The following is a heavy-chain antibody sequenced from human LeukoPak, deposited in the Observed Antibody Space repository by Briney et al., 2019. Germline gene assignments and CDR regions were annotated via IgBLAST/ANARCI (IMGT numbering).Heavy chain of an antibody. CDR2: ISGRDVST. Sequence: PGVSLRLSCAPSGFTFINYAMTWVRQAPGDGLEWASGISGRDVSTYYAGSVKGRFTISRDNSKNTLYLQMNSLRAEDTAVYYCAKARGDGSYSIFDYGGEGTVVTVSS. J-gene: IGHJ4*02. V-gene: IGHV3-23*01. CDR1: GFTFINYA. D-gene: IGHD1-26*01. CDR3: AKARGDGSYSIFDY.